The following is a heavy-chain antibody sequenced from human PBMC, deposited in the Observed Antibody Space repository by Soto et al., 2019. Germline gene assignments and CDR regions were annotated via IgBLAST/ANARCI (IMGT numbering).Heavy chain of an antibody. CDR2: ISSSSSYI. CDR3: AIDYRGGGTEYFQH. Sequence: GGSLRLSCAASGFTFSSYSMNWVRQAPGKGLEWVSSISSSSSYIYYADSVQGRFTISSDNAKNSLYLQMNSLRAEDTAVYYCAIDYRGGGTEYFQHWGQGTLVTVSS. CDR1: GFTFSSYS. J-gene: IGHJ1*01. D-gene: IGHD5-12*01. V-gene: IGHV3-21*01.